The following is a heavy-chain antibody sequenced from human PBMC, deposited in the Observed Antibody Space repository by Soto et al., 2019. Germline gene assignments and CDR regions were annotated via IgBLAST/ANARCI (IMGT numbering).Heavy chain of an antibody. CDR3: AMVDVYVTPSPQDV. J-gene: IGHJ6*02. CDR1: GYSFTRYG. V-gene: IGHV1-18*01. Sequence: PSVKVSCKASGYSFTRYGIAWARQAPGQGLEWMGWINTYNGNTNYAQNLQGRVTLTTDTSTSTAYMELTSLRSNDTAIYYCAMVDVYVTPSPQDVWGQGTTLTVSS. CDR2: INTYNGNT. D-gene: IGHD3-16*01.